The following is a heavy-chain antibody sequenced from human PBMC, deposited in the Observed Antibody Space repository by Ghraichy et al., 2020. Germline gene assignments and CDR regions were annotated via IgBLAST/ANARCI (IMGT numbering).Heavy chain of an antibody. CDR1: GFTFSSYS. CDR3: ARATYYYDSSGYFY. V-gene: IGHV3-48*02. J-gene: IGHJ4*02. D-gene: IGHD3-22*01. CDR2: ISSSSSTI. Sequence: GGSLRLSCAASGFTFSSYSMNWVRQAPGKGLEWVSYISSSSSTIYYADSVKGRFTISRDNAKNSLYLQMNSLRDEDTAVYYCARATYYYDSSGYFYWGQGTLVTVSS.